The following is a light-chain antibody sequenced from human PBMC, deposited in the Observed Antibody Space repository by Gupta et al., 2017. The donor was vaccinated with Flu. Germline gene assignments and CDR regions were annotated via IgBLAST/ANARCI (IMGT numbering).Light chain of an antibody. CDR2: DVN. V-gene: IGLV2-11*01. Sequence: QSALTQPRSVSGSPGQSVAISCTGTSSDVGAYDYVSWYQQHPGQAPKLIIYDVNKRPSGVPYPFAGSNSGNTASLTISGLQPEDESYYHCNSYGASSFFGGGTRLTVL. CDR1: SSDVGAYDY. J-gene: IGLJ2*01. CDR3: NSYGASSF.